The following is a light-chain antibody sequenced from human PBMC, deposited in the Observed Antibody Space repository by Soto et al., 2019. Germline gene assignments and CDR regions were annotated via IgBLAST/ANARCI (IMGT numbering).Light chain of an antibody. CDR1: SSDVGSYNL. Sequence: QSALTQPASVSGSPGQSITISCTGTSSDVGSYNLVSWYQQLPGKAPKLMIYEGSKRPSGVSNRFSGSKSGNTASLTISGLQAEDEADYYCCSYAGSSTLGFGGGTKLTVL. CDR2: EGS. V-gene: IGLV2-23*01. J-gene: IGLJ2*01. CDR3: CSYAGSSTLG.